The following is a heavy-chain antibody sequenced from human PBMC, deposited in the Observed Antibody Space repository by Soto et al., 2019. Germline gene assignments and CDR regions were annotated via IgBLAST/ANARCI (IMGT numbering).Heavy chain of an antibody. CDR2: IYHSGST. V-gene: IGHV4-4*02. CDR3: ARFMTRGGAGGGPNWFDP. D-gene: IGHD3-16*01. J-gene: IGHJ5*02. CDR1: GGSISSSNW. Sequence: PSETLSLTCAVSGGSISSSNWWSWVRQPPGKGLEWIGEIYHSGSTNYNPSLKSRVTISVDKSKNQFSLKLSSVTAADPAVYYCARFMTRGGAGGGPNWFDPWGQGTLVTVSS.